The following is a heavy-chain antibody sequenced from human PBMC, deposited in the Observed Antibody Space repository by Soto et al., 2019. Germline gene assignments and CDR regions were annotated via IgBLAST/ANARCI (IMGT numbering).Heavy chain of an antibody. CDR3: ATLLTTVSYYYGMDV. CDR2: ISSSSSYI. J-gene: IGHJ6*02. Sequence: GGSLRLSCAASGFTFSSYSMNWVRQAPGKGLEWVSSISSSSSYIYYADSVKGRFTISRDNAKNSLYLQMNSLRAEDTAVYYCATLLTTVSYYYGMDVWGQGTTVTVSS. D-gene: IGHD4-17*01. CDR1: GFTFSSYS. V-gene: IGHV3-21*01.